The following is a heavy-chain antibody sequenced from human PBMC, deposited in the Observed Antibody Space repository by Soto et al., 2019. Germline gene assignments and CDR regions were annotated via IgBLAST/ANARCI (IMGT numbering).Heavy chain of an antibody. V-gene: IGHV4-30-4*01. CDR1: VGSISCDNCS. Sequence: SGSLSLTCTVSVGSISCDNCSWTWIRQPPGKGLEWIGCFHYSGTTYQIPSLKSRVTISVDTSRNQFSLKLTSVTAADTAVYYCARGDGNTAFGYWGQGTQVTVSS. J-gene: IGHJ4*02. CDR2: FHYSGTT. CDR3: ARGDGNTAFGY. D-gene: IGHD4-17*01.